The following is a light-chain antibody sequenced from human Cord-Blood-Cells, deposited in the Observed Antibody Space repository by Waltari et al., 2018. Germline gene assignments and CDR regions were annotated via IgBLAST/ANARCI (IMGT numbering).Light chain of an antibody. V-gene: IGLV2-23*02. CDR1: RSDVGSYNL. J-gene: IGLJ2*01. CDR2: DVS. Sequence: QSALPQPASVSGSPGQSITISCTGTRSDVGSYNLISWYQQHPGKAPKLMIYDVSKRPSGVSNRFSGSKSGNTASLTICGVQAGDEADYYCWSYAGSSNYVVFGGGTKLTVL. CDR3: WSYAGSSNYVV.